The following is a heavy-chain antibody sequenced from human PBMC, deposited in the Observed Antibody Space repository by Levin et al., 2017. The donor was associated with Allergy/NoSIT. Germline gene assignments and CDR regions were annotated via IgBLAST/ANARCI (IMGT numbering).Heavy chain of an antibody. D-gene: IGHD2-2*01. CDR3: TKDRLSSSPVAYGMDV. Sequence: GGSLRLSCAASGFTFSNFGMTWVRQAPGKGLEWVSSVTGSGGTTYYADSVKGRFTISRDNSRNTLFLHMDSLRGEDTAVYYCTKDRLSSSPVAYGMDVWGQGTTVTVSS. J-gene: IGHJ6*02. V-gene: IGHV3-23*01. CDR1: GFTFSNFG. CDR2: VTGSGGTT.